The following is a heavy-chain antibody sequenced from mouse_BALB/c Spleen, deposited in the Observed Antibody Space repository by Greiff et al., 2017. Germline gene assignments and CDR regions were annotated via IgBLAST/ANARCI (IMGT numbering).Heavy chain of an antibody. CDR3: ASSTVVGDWYFDV. D-gene: IGHD1-1*01. CDR2: ISSGGGST. J-gene: IGHJ1*01. V-gene: IGHV5-12-1*01. CDR1: GFAFSSYD. Sequence: EVQGVESGGGLVKPGGSLKLSCAASGFAFSSYDMSWVRQTPEKRLEWVAYISSGGGSTYYPDTVKGRFTISRDNAKNTLYLQMSSLKSEDTAMYYCASSTVVGDWYFDVWGAGTTVTVSS.